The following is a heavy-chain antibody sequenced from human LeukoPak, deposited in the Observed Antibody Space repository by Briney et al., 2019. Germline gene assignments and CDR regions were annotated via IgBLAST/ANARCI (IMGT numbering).Heavy chain of an antibody. CDR3: ARTSPTSHFDF. D-gene: IGHD3-16*01. J-gene: IGHJ4*02. CDR2: ISSSGSTI. V-gene: IGHV3-48*03. Sequence: PGGSLRLSCAASGFTFSSYEMNWVRQAPGKGLEWVSYISSSGSTIYYADSVKGRFTISRDNAKNSLYLQMNSLRAEDTAVYYCARTSPTSHFDFWGQGTLVTVSS. CDR1: GFTFSSYE.